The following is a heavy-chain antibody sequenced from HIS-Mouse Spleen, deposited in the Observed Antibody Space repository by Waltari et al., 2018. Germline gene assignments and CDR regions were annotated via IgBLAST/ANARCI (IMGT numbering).Heavy chain of an antibody. D-gene: IGHD4-17*01. Sequence: QVQLVESGGGVVQPGRSLRLSCAASGFTFSSYAMHWVRQAPGKGLEWVGVISYDGSKKYYADSVKGRFTISRDNSKNTLYLQMNSLRAEDTAVYYCARDRNDYVYEGAFDIWGQGTMVTVSS. J-gene: IGHJ3*02. CDR3: ARDRNDYVYEGAFDI. V-gene: IGHV3-30*04. CDR1: GFTFSSYA. CDR2: ISYDGSKK.